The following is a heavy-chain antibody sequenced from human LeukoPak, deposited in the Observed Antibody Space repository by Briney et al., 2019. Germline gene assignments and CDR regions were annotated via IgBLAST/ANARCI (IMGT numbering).Heavy chain of an antibody. CDR1: GFTFSSYS. V-gene: IGHV3-48*01. CDR2: ISSSSSTI. CDR3: AREQEYSYGYYFDY. J-gene: IGHJ4*02. D-gene: IGHD5-18*01. Sequence: PGGSLRLSCAASGFTFSSYSMNWVRQAPGKGLEWVSYISSSSSTIYYADSVKGRFTISRDNAKNSLYLQMNSLRAEDTAVYYCAREQEYSYGYYFDYWGQGTLVTVSS.